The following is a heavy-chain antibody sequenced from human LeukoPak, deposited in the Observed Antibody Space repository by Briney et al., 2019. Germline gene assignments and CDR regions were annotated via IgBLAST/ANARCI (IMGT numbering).Heavy chain of an antibody. Sequence: GESLRLSCAASGFTFSDYAMYWVRHAPGKGLEWVSSIEASGGATYYADSVKGRFTISRDNSKNTFYLQMNSLRAEDTAVYYCAKGSGSGWYGWFAPWGQGTLVTVSS. D-gene: IGHD6-19*01. J-gene: IGHJ5*02. V-gene: IGHV3-23*01. CDR3: AKGSGSGWYGWFAP. CDR1: GFTFSDYA. CDR2: IEASGGAT.